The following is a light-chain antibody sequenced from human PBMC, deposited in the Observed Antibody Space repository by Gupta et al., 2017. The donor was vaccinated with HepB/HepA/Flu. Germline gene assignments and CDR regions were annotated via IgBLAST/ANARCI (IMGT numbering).Light chain of an antibody. CDR1: SSNIGNNY. V-gene: IGLV1-51*01. CDR2: DNN. Sequence: QSVFTQPPSASAAPGHKVTSSCCGSSSNIGNNYLSWYQQLPGTSPNLLMYDNNKRPSGIPDRFSGSKSGTSATLRITGLQTGDEADYYCGTWDSSLSAVVFGGGTKLTVL. CDR3: GTWDSSLSAVV. J-gene: IGLJ2*01.